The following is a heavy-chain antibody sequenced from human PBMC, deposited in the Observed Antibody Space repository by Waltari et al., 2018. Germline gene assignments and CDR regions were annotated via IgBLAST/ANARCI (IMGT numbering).Heavy chain of an antibody. CDR2: FNPNSGAT. Sequence: HAHLVQSGSEVQTPGTSVKVSCKASGYTSTGPYIHGDGQAPGQGLQWVGYFNPNSGATKYAQNFQGRVTMTRDTSISAIYMHLTSLRSDDTAVYFCARATHYNWNYVASYFYYMDVWGTGTTITVSS. V-gene: IGHV1-2*02. J-gene: IGHJ6*03. D-gene: IGHD1-7*01. CDR1: GYTSTGPY. CDR3: ARATHYNWNYVASYFYYMDV.